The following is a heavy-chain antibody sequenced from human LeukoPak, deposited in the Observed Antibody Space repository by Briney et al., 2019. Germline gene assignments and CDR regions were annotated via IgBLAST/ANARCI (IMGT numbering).Heavy chain of an antibody. Sequence: SVKVSCKASGGTFSSYAISWVRQAPGHGLEWMGRIIPILGIANYAQKFQGRVTITADKSTSTAYMELSSLRSEDTAVYYCARVDTAMVIDYWGQGTLVTVSS. CDR1: GGTFSSYA. CDR2: IIPILGIA. D-gene: IGHD5-18*01. V-gene: IGHV1-69*04. CDR3: ARVDTAMVIDY. J-gene: IGHJ4*02.